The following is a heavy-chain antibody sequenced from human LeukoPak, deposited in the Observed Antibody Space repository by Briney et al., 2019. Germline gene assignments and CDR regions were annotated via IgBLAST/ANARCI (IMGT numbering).Heavy chain of an antibody. CDR2: IYPGDSDS. CDR1: GYSFTSYW. J-gene: IGHJ3*02. CDR3: ARRASGTYSPFDI. Sequence: GESLKTSCNGAGYSFTSYWIGWVRQMPGKGLEWMGIIYPGDSDSRYSPSFEGQVTFSADKSVNTAYLQWSSLKASDTAMYYCARRASGTYSPFDIWGHGTMVIVSS. V-gene: IGHV5-51*01. D-gene: IGHD3-10*01.